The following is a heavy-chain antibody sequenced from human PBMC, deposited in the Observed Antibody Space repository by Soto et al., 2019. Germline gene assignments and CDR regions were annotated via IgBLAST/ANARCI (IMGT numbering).Heavy chain of an antibody. D-gene: IGHD2-2*02. CDR3: ARSISYPYYFDY. V-gene: IGHV3-9*03. Sequence: EVQLVESGGGLVQPGRSLRLSCAASGFTFDDYAMHWVRQAPGKGLEWVSGISWNSGSIGYVDSVKGRFTISRDNAKNSLYLQMNSLRAEDMALYYCARSISYPYYFDYWGQGTLVTVSS. J-gene: IGHJ4*02. CDR2: ISWNSGSI. CDR1: GFTFDDYA.